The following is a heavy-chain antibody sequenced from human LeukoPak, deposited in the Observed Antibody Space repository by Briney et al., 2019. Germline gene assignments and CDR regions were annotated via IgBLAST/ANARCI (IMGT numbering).Heavy chain of an antibody. D-gene: IGHD6-19*01. Sequence: GGSLRLSCAASGFTFSNYDMSWVRQAPGKGLEWVSSISDSGGSSYYADSVEGRFTISRDNSKNTLYLQMTNLRAADTAVYYCAKDLSRAVAADWFDPWDQGSLVTVSS. CDR3: AKDLSRAVAADWFDP. CDR1: GFTFSNYD. CDR2: ISDSGGSS. J-gene: IGHJ5*02. V-gene: IGHV3-23*01.